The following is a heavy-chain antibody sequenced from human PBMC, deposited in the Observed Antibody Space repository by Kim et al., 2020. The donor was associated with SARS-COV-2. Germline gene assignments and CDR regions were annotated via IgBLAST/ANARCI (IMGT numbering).Heavy chain of an antibody. V-gene: IGHV2-26*01. J-gene: IGHJ4*02. CDR1: GFSLNNARMG. CDR3: ARIRTDYYDSSGYYQSYYFDF. Sequence: SGPTLVNPTETLTLTCTVSGFSLNNARMGVSWIRQPPGKALEWLAHIFSNDEKSYSTALKSRLTISKDTSKSQVVLTMTNTDPVDTATYFCARIRTDYYDSSGYYQSYYFDFWGQGTLVTVSS. CDR2: IFSNDEK. D-gene: IGHD3-22*01.